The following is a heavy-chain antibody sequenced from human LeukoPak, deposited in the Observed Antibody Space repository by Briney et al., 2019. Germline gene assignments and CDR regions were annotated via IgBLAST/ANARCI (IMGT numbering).Heavy chain of an antibody. D-gene: IGHD7-27*01. J-gene: IGHJ4*02. V-gene: IGHV1-2*02. CDR1: GYTFTGYY. CDR3: ARDRVRLGMIPGY. Sequence: ASVKVSCKASGYTFTGYYMHWVRQAPGQGLEWMGWINPNSGGTNYAQKFQGRVTMTRDTSISTAYMELSRLRSDATAVYYGARDRVRLGMIPGYWGQGTLVTVSS. CDR2: INPNSGGT.